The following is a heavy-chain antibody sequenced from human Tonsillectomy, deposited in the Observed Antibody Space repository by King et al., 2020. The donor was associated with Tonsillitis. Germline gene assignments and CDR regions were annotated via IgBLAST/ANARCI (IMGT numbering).Heavy chain of an antibody. CDR2: ISSNGGST. V-gene: IGHV3-64D*06. Sequence: VQLVESGGGLVQPGGSLRLSCSASGFTFSSYAMHWVRQAPGKGLEYVSAISSNGGSTYYADSVKGRFTISRDNSKNTLYLQMSSLRAEDTAVYYCVKGPSKGRGVTRAAFDNWGPGTIGTVSS. J-gene: IGHJ3*02. CDR1: GFTFSSYA. D-gene: IGHD3-10*01. CDR3: VKGPSKGRGVTRAAFDN.